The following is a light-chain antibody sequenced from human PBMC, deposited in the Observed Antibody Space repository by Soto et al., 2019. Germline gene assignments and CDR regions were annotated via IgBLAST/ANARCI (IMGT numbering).Light chain of an antibody. CDR2: GAS. V-gene: IGKV3-15*01. CDR1: RSVSSN. CDR3: QQYNNWPLT. Sequence: EIVMTQSPATLSVSPGERATLSCRASRSVSSNLAWYQQKPGQAPRLRIYGASTRATGIPARFSGSGSGTEFTLTISSLQSEDFAVYYCQQYNNWPLTFGGGTKVDIK. J-gene: IGKJ4*01.